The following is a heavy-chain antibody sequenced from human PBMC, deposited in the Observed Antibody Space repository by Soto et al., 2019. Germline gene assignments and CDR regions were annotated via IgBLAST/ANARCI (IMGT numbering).Heavy chain of an antibody. J-gene: IGHJ5*02. CDR2: INAGNGHT. CDR1: GYTFTSYA. CDR3: ARAVWFDP. V-gene: IGHV1-3*01. Sequence: ASVNVSFKASGYTFTSYAMHWVRQAPGQRLELMGWINAGNGHTKYSQNFQGRVTLTRXXXXXXAXMXLSXXRSEDTAVYYCARAVWFDPWGQGTLVTVSS.